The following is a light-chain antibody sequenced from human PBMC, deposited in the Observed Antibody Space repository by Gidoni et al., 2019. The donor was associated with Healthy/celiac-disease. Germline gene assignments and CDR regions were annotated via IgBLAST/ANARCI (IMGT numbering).Light chain of an antibody. J-gene: IGKJ1*01. V-gene: IGKV1-5*03. CDR3: QQYNSYSRP. CDR2: KAS. Sequence: DIQMTQSPSTLSASVGDRVTITGRASQSISSWLAGYQQKPGKAPKLLIYKASSLESGVPSRFSGSGSGTEFTLTISSLQTDDFATYYCQQYNSYSRPFGQGTKVEIK. CDR1: QSISSW.